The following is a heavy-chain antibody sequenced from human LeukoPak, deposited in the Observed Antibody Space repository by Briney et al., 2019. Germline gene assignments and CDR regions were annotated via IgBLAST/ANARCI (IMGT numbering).Heavy chain of an antibody. D-gene: IGHD5-18*01. Sequence: RGASLQISCKGSGYSFTSYWIGWVRQLPGKGLEWMGIIYPGDSDTRYSPSFQGQVTISADKSISTAYLQWSSLKASDTAMYYCARSTVDTAYYFDYWGQGTLVTVSS. CDR2: IYPGDSDT. V-gene: IGHV5-51*01. CDR3: ARSTVDTAYYFDY. J-gene: IGHJ4*02. CDR1: GYSFTSYW.